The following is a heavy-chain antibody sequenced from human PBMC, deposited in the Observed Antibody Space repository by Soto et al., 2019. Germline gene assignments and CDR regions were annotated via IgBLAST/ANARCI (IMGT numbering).Heavy chain of an antibody. CDR3: ARPKGSYSSGYYYFAY. D-gene: IGHD6-19*01. Sequence: SVKVSCKASGGTFSSYTISWVRQAPGQGLEWMGRIIPILGIANYAQKFQGRVTITADESTSTAYMELSSLRSEDTAVYYCARPKGSYSSGYYYFAYWGQGTLVTVSS. J-gene: IGHJ4*02. CDR1: GGTFSSYT. CDR2: IIPILGIA. V-gene: IGHV1-69*02.